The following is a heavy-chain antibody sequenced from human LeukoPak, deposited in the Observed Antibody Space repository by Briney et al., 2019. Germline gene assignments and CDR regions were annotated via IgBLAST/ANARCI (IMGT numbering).Heavy chain of an antibody. D-gene: IGHD6-13*01. V-gene: IGHV4-34*01. CDR1: GGSFSGYY. CDR3: ARASSGSSWAFDY. Sequence: SETLSLTCAVYGGSFSGYYWSWIRQPPGKGLEWIGEINHSGSTNYNPSLKSRVTISVDTSKNQLSLKLSSVTAADTAVYYCARASSGSSWAFDYWGLGTLVTVSS. J-gene: IGHJ4*02. CDR2: INHSGST.